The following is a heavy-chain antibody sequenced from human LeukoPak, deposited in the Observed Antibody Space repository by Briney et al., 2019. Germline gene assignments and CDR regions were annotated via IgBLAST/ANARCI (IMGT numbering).Heavy chain of an antibody. CDR1: GGSISSYY. D-gene: IGHD2-15*01. Sequence: SETLSLTCTVSGGSISSYYWSWIRQPPGKGLEWIGYIYYSGSTNYNPSLKSRVTISVDTSKNQFSLKLSSVTAADTAVYYCARQGYCSGGSCPKHYGMDVWGQGTTVTVSS. J-gene: IGHJ6*02. CDR3: ARQGYCSGGSCPKHYGMDV. CDR2: IYYSGST. V-gene: IGHV4-59*08.